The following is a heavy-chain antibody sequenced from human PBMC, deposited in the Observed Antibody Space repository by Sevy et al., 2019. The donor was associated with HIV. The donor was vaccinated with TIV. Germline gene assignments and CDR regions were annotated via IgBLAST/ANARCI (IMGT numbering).Heavy chain of an antibody. J-gene: IGHJ3*02. CDR3: AKTDYYDSSPDAFDI. D-gene: IGHD3-22*01. Sequence: GGSLRLSCAASGFTFSSYAMSWVRQAPGKGLEWVSAISGGGGSTYYADSVKGRFTISRDNSKNTLYLQMNSLRAEDTAVYYCAKTDYYDSSPDAFDIWGQGTMVTVSS. CDR1: GFTFSSYA. V-gene: IGHV3-23*01. CDR2: ISGGGGST.